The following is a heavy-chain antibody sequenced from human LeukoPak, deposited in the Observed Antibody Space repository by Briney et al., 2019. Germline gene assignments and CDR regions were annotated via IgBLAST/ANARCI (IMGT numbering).Heavy chain of an antibody. D-gene: IGHD3-9*01. J-gene: IGHJ3*02. V-gene: IGHV4-4*07. CDR1: GGSISSYY. Sequence: PSETLSLTCTVSGGSISSYYWSWIRQPAGKGLEWIGRIYTSGSTNYNPSLKSRVTMSVDTSKNQFSLKLSSVTAADTAVYYCARSELRYFDWSRGAFDIWGQGTMVTVSS. CDR3: ARSELRYFDWSRGAFDI. CDR2: IYTSGST.